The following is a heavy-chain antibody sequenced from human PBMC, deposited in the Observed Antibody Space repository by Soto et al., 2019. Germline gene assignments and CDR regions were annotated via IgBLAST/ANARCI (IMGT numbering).Heavy chain of an antibody. J-gene: IGHJ6*03. CDR2: IIPILGIA. V-gene: IGHV1-69*02. CDR1: AGTFSSYT. CDR3: ARGKIVVVPAAPYYYYMDV. Sequence: SVKVSCKSSAGTFSSYTISWVRPAPGKGLEWMGRIIPILGIANYAQKFQGRVTITADKSTSAAYMELSSLRSEDTAVYYCARGKIVVVPAAPYYYYMDVWGKGTTVTVSS. D-gene: IGHD2-2*01.